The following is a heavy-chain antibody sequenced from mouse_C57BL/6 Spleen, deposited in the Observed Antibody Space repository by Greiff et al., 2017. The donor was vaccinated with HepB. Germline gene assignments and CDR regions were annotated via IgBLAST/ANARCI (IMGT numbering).Heavy chain of an antibody. Sequence: QVQLKESGPGLVQPSQSLSITCTVSGFSLTSYGVHWVRQSPGKGLEWLGVIWSGGSTDYNAAFISRLSISKDNSKSQVFFKMNSLQADDTAIYYCARNDGYYPAWFAYWGQGTLVTVSA. CDR3: ARNDGYYPAWFAY. CDR2: IWSGGST. CDR1: GFSLTSYG. J-gene: IGHJ3*01. V-gene: IGHV2-2*01. D-gene: IGHD2-3*01.